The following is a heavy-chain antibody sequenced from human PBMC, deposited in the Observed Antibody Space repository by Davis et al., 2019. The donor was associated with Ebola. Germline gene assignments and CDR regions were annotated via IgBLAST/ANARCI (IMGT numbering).Heavy chain of an antibody. J-gene: IGHJ3*02. CDR3: ARVNNNAFDI. D-gene: IGHD2/OR15-2a*01. Sequence: GESLKISCAASGFTFTNYAMSWVRQAPGKGLEWVSGISGSGDRTYYADSVKGRFTISTDSSMNTLYLQMNSLRAEDTAVYYCARVNNNAFDIWGQGTMVAVSS. CDR2: ISGSGDRT. V-gene: IGHV3-23*01. CDR1: GFTFTNYA.